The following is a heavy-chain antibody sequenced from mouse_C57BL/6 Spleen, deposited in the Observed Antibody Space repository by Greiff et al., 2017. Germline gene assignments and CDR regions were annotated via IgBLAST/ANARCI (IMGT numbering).Heavy chain of an antibody. J-gene: IGHJ3*01. Sequence: EVPRVESGGGLVKPGGSLKLSCAASGFTFSSYAMSWVRQTPEKRLEWVATISDGGSYTYYPDNVKGRFTISRDNAKNNLYLQMSHLKSEDTAMYYCARDRNYYGSSPLAYWGQGTLVTVSA. D-gene: IGHD1-1*01. V-gene: IGHV5-4*01. CDR1: GFTFSSYA. CDR2: ISDGGSYT. CDR3: ARDRNYYGSSPLAY.